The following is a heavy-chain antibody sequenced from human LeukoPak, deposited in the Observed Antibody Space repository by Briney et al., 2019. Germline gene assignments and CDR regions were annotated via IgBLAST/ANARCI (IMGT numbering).Heavy chain of an antibody. D-gene: IGHD1-1*01. Sequence: SETLSLTCTVSGGSISSYYWSWIRQPPGKGLEWIGYIYYSGSTNYNPSLKSRVTISVDTSKNQFSPKLSSVTAADTAVYYCARALYNWNDRCAFDIWGQGTMVTVSS. CDR3: ARALYNWNDRCAFDI. V-gene: IGHV4-59*01. J-gene: IGHJ3*02. CDR2: IYYSGST. CDR1: GGSISSYY.